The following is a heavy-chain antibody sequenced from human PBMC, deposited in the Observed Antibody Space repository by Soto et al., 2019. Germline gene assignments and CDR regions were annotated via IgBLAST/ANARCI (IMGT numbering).Heavy chain of an antibody. J-gene: IGHJ6*02. Sequence: PGGSLRLSCAASGFTFSSYAMSWVRQAPGKGLEWVSAISGSGGSTYYADSVKGRFTISRDNSKNTLYLQMNSLRAEDTAVYYCAKDQGYYYDSSGYPMDVWGQGTTVTVSS. D-gene: IGHD3-22*01. CDR3: AKDQGYYYDSSGYPMDV. CDR1: GFTFSSYA. V-gene: IGHV3-23*01. CDR2: ISGSGGST.